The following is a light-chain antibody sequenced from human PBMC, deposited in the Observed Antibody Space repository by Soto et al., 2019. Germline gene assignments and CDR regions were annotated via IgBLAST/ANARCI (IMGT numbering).Light chain of an antibody. V-gene: IGLV6-57*03. CDR2: EDN. J-gene: IGLJ7*01. CDR1: SGSIASNY. Sequence: NFMLTQPHSVSEYPGKTVTISCTRSSGSIASNYVQWYQQRPGSAPTTVIYEDNQRPSGVPDRFSGSIDSSSNSASLTISGLKTEDEADYWAVFGGGTQLTVL. CDR3: V.